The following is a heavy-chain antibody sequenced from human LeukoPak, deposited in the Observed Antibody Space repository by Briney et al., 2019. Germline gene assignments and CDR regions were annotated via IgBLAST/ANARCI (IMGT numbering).Heavy chain of an antibody. V-gene: IGHV4-38-2*02. CDR1: GYSISSGYY. Sequence: SGTLSLTCTVSGYSISSGYYWGWIRQPPGKGLEWIGSIYHSGSTYYNPSLKSRATISVDTSKNQFSLKLSSVTAADTAVYYCARPFSYSSGWYYFDYWGQGTLVTVSS. J-gene: IGHJ4*02. CDR2: IYHSGST. CDR3: ARPFSYSSGWYYFDY. D-gene: IGHD6-19*01.